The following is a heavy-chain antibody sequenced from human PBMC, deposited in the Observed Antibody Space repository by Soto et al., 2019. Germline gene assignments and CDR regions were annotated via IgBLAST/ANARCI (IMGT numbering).Heavy chain of an antibody. CDR1: GGSISSGSSY. CDR3: ARSFGYCDY. CDR2: IYYSGST. J-gene: IGHJ4*02. Sequence: PSETLSLTCTVSGGSISSGSSYWSWIRQPPGKGLEWIGYIYYSGSTNYNPSLKSRVTISVDTSKNQFSLKLSSVTAADTAVYYCARSFGYCDYWGQGTLVTVSS. D-gene: IGHD3-10*01. V-gene: IGHV4-61*01.